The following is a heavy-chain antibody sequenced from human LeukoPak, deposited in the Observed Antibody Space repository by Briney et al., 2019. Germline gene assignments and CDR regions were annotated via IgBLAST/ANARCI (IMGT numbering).Heavy chain of an antibody. CDR2: ISTSISTT. V-gene: IGHV3-48*03. D-gene: IGHD6-25*01. CDR1: GLTFRTYE. Sequence: WGSLRLSCAASGLTFRTYEMNWVRQAPGKGLEWVSYISTSISTTYYADSVKGGFTVSRDDAKASLYLQMSSLRAEDTAVYYCARTVYDLRGQRLIPGLDYWGQGTLVTVSS. CDR3: ARTVYDLRGQRLIPGLDY. J-gene: IGHJ4*02.